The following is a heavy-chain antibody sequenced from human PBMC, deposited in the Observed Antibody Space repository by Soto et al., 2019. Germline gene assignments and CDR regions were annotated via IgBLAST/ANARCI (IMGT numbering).Heavy chain of an antibody. J-gene: IGHJ4*02. CDR1: GYDFSRYF. Sequence: ASVKVSCKTSGYDFSRYFIHWVRQAPGQGLEWMVKVNPTGGSPTFGQKFQGRVTVTTDTSTSTVYMELSSLRSDDTAVYYCSRDLSPYWGQGTLVTVSS. V-gene: IGHV1-46*03. D-gene: IGHD3-16*02. CDR3: SRDLSPY. CDR2: VNPTGGSP.